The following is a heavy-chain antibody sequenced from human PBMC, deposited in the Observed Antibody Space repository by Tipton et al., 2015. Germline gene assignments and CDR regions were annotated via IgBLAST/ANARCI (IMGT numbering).Heavy chain of an antibody. CDR3: ASPLLPHDRVDSYFQS. CDR1: GGSISSSSYY. CDR2: LYFSGST. Sequence: TLSLTCTVSGGSISSSSYYWAWIRQPPGKGLEWIGSLYFSGSTYYNPSLKSRVTISIDRFKNQFSLKLSSVTAADTAVYYCASPLLPHDRVDSYFQSWGQGTLVTVSS. V-gene: IGHV4-39*01. J-gene: IGHJ1*01. D-gene: IGHD3-22*01.